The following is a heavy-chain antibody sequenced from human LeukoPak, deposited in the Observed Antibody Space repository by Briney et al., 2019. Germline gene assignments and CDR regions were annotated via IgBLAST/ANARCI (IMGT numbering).Heavy chain of an antibody. CDR2: IYYSGST. J-gene: IGHJ6*02. Sequence: SETLSLTCTVSGGSISSYYWSWIRQPPGKGLEWIGYIYYSGSTNYNPSLKSRVTISVDTSKNQFSLKLSSVTAADTAVYYCARDSRLYGSGSYSTNYYYYYGMDVWGQGTTVTVSS. D-gene: IGHD3-10*01. CDR3: ARDSRLYGSGSYSTNYYYYYGMDV. CDR1: GGSISSYY. V-gene: IGHV4-59*12.